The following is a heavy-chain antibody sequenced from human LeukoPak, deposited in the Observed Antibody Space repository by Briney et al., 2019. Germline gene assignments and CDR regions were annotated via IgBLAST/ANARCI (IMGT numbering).Heavy chain of an antibody. D-gene: IGHD6-19*01. CDR2: ISSSTK. Sequence: PGGSLRLSCAASGFTFSSYSMNWVRQAPGKGLEWISHISSSTKYYADSVKGRFTISRDNAKNSLYLQMNSLRAEDTAVHYCARDEYTSGWSFDYWGQGTLVTVSS. CDR3: ARDEYTSGWSFDY. J-gene: IGHJ4*02. CDR1: GFTFSSYS. V-gene: IGHV3-48*01.